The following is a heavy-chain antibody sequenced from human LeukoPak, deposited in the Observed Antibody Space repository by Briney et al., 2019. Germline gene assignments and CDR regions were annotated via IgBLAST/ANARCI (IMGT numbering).Heavy chain of an antibody. D-gene: IGHD2-2*01. V-gene: IGHV4-34*01. Sequence: SETLSLTCAVYGGSFSGYYWSWIRQPPGKGLEWIGEINHSGSTNYNPSLKSRVTISVDTSKNQFSLKLSSVTAADTAVYYCARGPLGYCSSTSCSRQYNWSDPWGQGTLVTVSS. CDR2: INHSGST. CDR3: ARGPLGYCSSTSCSRQYNWSDP. CDR1: GGSFSGYY. J-gene: IGHJ5*02.